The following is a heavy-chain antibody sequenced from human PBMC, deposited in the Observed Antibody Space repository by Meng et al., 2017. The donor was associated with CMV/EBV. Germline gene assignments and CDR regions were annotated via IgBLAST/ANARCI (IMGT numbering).Heavy chain of an antibody. D-gene: IGHD2-2*02. J-gene: IGHJ4*02. CDR2: INPNSGGT. V-gene: IGHV1-2*02. Sequence: ASVKVSCKASGYTFTGYYMHWVRQAPGQGLEWMGWINPNSGGTNYAQKFQGRVTMTRDTSISTAYMELSRLRSDDTAVYYCARVSTAAIPNPFDYWGQGTLVTVSS. CDR1: GYTFTGYY. CDR3: ARVSTAAIPNPFDY.